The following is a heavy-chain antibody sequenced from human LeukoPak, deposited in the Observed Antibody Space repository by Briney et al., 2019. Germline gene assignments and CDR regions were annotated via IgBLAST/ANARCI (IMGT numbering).Heavy chain of an antibody. CDR3: ARVRGSSGSYEYYHYMDV. CDR2: IYYSGST. CDR1: GDSISSTNYY. Sequence: PSETLSLTCTVSGDSISSTNYYWGWIRQPPGKGLEWIESIYYSGSTYYNPSLKSRVTISVDTSKNHFSLKLTSVTAADTAVYYCARVRGSSGSYEYYHYMDVWGKGTTVTISS. V-gene: IGHV4-39*07. J-gene: IGHJ6*03. D-gene: IGHD1-26*01.